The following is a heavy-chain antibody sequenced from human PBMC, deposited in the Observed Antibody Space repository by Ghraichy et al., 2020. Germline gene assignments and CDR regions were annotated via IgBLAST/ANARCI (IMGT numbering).Heavy chain of an antibody. D-gene: IGHD1-1*01. J-gene: IGHJ4*02. V-gene: IGHV2-5*02. CDR3: GNRVGHHNDAFDH. CDR1: GFSLASDGVA. CDR2: IHWDDGK. Sequence: SGPTLVKPTQTLTLSCTFSGFSLASDGVAVGWVRQPPGKALEGLALIHWDDGKRYNPSLTSRLSIVKDTSKNQVVLIMTNVDPVDTGTYYCGNRVGHHNDAFDHWGPGLLVTGSS.